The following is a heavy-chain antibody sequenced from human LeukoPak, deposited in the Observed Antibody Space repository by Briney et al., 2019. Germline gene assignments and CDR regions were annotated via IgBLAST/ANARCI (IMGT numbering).Heavy chain of an antibody. CDR1: GYTFTGYY. D-gene: IGHD6-19*01. CDR3: ARERIAVAGTKYYFDY. CDR2: INPNSGGT. J-gene: IGHJ4*02. Sequence: ASVKVSCKASGYTFTGYYMHWVRQAPGQGLEWMGWINPNSGGTNYAQKFQGRVTMTRDTSISTAYMELSRLRSDDTAVYYCARERIAVAGTKYYFDYWGQGTLVTVSS. V-gene: IGHV1-2*02.